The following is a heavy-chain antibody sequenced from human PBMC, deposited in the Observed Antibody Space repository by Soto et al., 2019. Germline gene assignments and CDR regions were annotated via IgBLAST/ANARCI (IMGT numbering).Heavy chain of an antibody. D-gene: IGHD1-26*01. Sequence: KPSETLSLTXTVSGGSISSSSYYWGWIRQPPGKGLEWIGSIYYSGSTYYNPSLKSRVTISVDTSKNQFSLKLSSVTAADTAVYYCARLRVGATRRAFDYWGQGTLVTVS. CDR1: GGSISSSSYY. J-gene: IGHJ4*02. CDR3: ARLRVGATRRAFDY. CDR2: IYYSGST. V-gene: IGHV4-39*01.